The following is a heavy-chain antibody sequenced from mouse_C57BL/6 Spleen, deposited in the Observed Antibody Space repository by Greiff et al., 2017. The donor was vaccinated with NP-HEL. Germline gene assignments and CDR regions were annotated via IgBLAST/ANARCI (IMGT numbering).Heavy chain of an antibody. CDR3: ARWDSSGYYAMDY. D-gene: IGHD3-2*02. CDR1: GYSITSDY. V-gene: IGHV3-8*01. J-gene: IGHJ4*01. CDR2: ISYSGST. Sequence: EVKVVESGPGLAKPSQTLSLTCSVTGYSITSDYWNWIRKFPGNKLEYMGYISYSGSTYYNPSLKSRISITRDTSKNQYYLQLNSVTTEDTATYYCARWDSSGYYAMDYWGQGTSVTVSS.